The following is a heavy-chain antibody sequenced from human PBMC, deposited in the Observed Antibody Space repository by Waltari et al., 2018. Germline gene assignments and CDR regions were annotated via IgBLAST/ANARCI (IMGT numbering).Heavy chain of an antibody. CDR1: GGSISSGSYY. V-gene: IGHV4-61*09. CDR2: IYTSGST. CDR3: AREKGGANFDY. Sequence: QVQLQESGPGLVKPSQTLSLTCTVSGGSISSGSYYWSWIRQPAGKGLEWIGYIYTSGSTNYNPSLKSRGTISVDTSKNQFSLKLSSVTAADTAVYYCAREKGGANFDYWGQGTLVTVSS. J-gene: IGHJ4*02. D-gene: IGHD3-16*01.